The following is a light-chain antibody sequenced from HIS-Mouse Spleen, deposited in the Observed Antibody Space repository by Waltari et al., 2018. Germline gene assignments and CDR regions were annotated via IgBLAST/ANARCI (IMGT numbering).Light chain of an antibody. J-gene: IGLJ2*01. CDR1: ALPKKY. CDR3: YSTDSSGKHRV. Sequence: SYELTQPPSVSVSPGQTARITCSGDALPKKYAYWYQQKSGQAPVLVIYEDSKRPAGIPERVSGSSSGTMATLTISGAQVEEEADYYCYSTDSSGKHRVFGGGTKLTVL. CDR2: EDS. V-gene: IGLV3-10*01.